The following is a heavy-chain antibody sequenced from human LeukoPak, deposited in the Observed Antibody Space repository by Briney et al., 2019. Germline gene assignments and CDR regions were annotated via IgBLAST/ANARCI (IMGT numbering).Heavy chain of an antibody. CDR2: INSDGSST. CDR1: GFTFSSYW. D-gene: IGHD6-19*01. J-gene: IGHJ4*02. CDR3: ARARSSGWYSWGYYFDY. Sequence: GGSLRLSCAASGFTFSSYWMHWVRQAPGKGLVWVSRINSDGSSTSYADSVKGRFTISRDNAKNTLYLQMNSLRAEDTAVYYCARARSSGWYSWGYYFDYWGQGTLVTVSS. V-gene: IGHV3-74*01.